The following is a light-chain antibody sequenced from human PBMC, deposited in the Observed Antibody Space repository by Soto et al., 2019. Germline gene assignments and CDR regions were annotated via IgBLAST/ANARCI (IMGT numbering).Light chain of an antibody. J-gene: IGLJ1*01. CDR1: SSDVGGYKY. V-gene: IGLV2-14*01. CDR2: DVS. Sequence: QSALTQPASVSGSPGQSITISCTGTSSDVGGYKYVSWYQQHPGEAPKLMIYDVSNRPSVVSNRFSGSKSGNTASLTISGLQAEDEFDYDCGSYASSSTSVFETLTMVTVL. CDR3: GSYASSSTSV.